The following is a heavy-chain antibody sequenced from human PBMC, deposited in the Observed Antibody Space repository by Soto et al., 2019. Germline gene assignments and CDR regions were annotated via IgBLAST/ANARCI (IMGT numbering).Heavy chain of an antibody. V-gene: IGHV1-2*04. CDR2: INPKSGGT. CDR1: GYSFTDYH. CDR3: ARGDSTDCSNGVCSFFYNHDMDV. D-gene: IGHD2-8*01. J-gene: IGHJ6*02. Sequence: GASVKVSCRASGYSFTDYHIHWVRQAPGQGLEWLGRINPKSGGTSTAQKFQGWVTMTTDTSISTASMELTRLTSDDTAIYYCARGDSTDCSNGVCSFFYNHDMDVWGQGTTVTVSS.